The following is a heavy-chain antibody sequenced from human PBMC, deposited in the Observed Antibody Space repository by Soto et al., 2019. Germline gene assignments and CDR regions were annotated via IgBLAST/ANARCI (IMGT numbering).Heavy chain of an antibody. CDR2: INPSGGST. CDR1: GYTFTGYY. V-gene: IGHV1-46*01. J-gene: IGHJ5*02. D-gene: IGHD2-15*01. Sequence: QVQLVQSGAEVKKPGASVKVSCKASGYTFTGYYMHWVRQAPGQGLEWMGWINPSGGSTSYAQKFQGRVTMTRDTSTSTVYMELSSLRSEDTAVYYCARDHGCSGGSCYSGGWFDPWGQGTLVTVSS. CDR3: ARDHGCSGGSCYSGGWFDP.